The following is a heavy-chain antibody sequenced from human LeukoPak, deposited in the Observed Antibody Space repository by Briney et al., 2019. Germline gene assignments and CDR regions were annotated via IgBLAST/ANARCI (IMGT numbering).Heavy chain of an antibody. D-gene: IGHD3-3*01. V-gene: IGHV3-21*01. J-gene: IGHJ4*02. Sequence: GGSLRLSCVGSGFNFGDHGVTWVRQAPGKGLEWVSSISSSSSYIYYADSVKGRFTISRDNAKNSLYLQMNSLRVADTAVYYCARGPYKDFWSGYSDYWGQGTLVTVSS. CDR1: GFNFGDHG. CDR3: ARGPYKDFWSGYSDY. CDR2: ISSSSSYI.